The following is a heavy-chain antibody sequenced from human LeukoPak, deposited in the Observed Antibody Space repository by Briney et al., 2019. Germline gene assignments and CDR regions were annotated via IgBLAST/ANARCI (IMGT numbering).Heavy chain of an antibody. CDR1: GYTFTSYG. CDR2: ISAYNGNT. CDR3: ARGLDYDSSGYYSV. V-gene: IGHV1-18*01. J-gene: IGHJ4*02. D-gene: IGHD3-22*01. Sequence: ASVNVSCKASGYTFTSYGISWVRQAPGQGLEWMGWISAYNGNTNYAQKLQGRVTMTTDTSTSTAYMELRSLRSDDTAVYYCARGLDYDSSGYYSVWGQGTLVTVSS.